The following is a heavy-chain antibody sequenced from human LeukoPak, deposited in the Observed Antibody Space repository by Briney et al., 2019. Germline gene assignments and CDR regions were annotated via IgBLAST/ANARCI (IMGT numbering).Heavy chain of an antibody. V-gene: IGHV3-53*01. Sequence: GRSLRLSCAASGFAVSSNYMTWVRQAPGKGLEWVSVIFGGGNTYYADSVKGRFTISRDNSGNTLFLQMNSLRAEDTAVYYCAGAPTPTDYDSALDYWGQGTLVTVSS. CDR2: IFGGGNT. CDR1: GFAVSSNY. CDR3: AGAPTPTDYDSALDY. J-gene: IGHJ4*02. D-gene: IGHD3-22*01.